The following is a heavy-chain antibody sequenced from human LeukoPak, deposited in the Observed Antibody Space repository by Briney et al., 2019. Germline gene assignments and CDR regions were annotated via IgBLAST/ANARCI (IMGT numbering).Heavy chain of an antibody. Sequence: SEPLSLTCTVSGGSISSSSYYWGWIRQPRGKGLGWFVSIYYSGATYYSPSLKSRVTMSVDTSKNQFSLKLTFVTAADTAGYYCAREDGYSGYDLRGVVGYWGQGTLVTVSS. CDR2: IYYSGAT. J-gene: IGHJ4*02. V-gene: IGHV4-39*07. CDR3: AREDGYSGYDLRGVVGY. D-gene: IGHD5-12*01. CDR1: GGSISSSSYY.